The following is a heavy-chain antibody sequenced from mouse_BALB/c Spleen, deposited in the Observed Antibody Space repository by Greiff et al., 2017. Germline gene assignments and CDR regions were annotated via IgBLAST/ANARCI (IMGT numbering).Heavy chain of an antibody. CDR2: INPSSGYT. J-gene: IGHJ4*01. CDR1: GYTFTSYT. CDR3: ARWVRLYAMDY. V-gene: IGHV1-4*02. D-gene: IGHD1-2*01. Sequence: VQLQESAAELARPGASVKMSCKASGYTFTSYTMHWVKQRPGQGLEWIGYINPSSGYTEYNQKFKDKTTLTADKSSSTAYMQLSSLTSEDSAVYYCARWVRLYAMDYWGQGTSVTVSS.